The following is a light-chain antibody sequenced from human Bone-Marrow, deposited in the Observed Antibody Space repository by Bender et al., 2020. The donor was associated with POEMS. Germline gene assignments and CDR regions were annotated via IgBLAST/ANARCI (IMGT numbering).Light chain of an antibody. CDR1: SSDVGSYNL. CDR3: AAWEDSLNGWV. J-gene: IGLJ3*02. V-gene: IGLV2-14*02. CDR2: EGS. Sequence: QSALTQPASVSGSPGQSVTISCTGTSSDVGSYNLVSWYQQHPDKAPKLLIYEGSKWPSGVSDRFSGSKSGTSASLAISGLQSEDEADYYCAAWEDSLNGWVFGGGTKLTVL.